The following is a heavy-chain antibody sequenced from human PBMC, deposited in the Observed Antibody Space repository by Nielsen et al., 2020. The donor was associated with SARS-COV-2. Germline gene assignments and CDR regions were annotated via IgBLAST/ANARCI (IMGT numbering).Heavy chain of an antibody. CDR3: ARGGLVVVDSFDY. V-gene: IGHV1-46*01. D-gene: IGHD2-15*01. CDR1: GYTFTSHY. Sequence: ASVQVSCMTSGYTFTSHYVHWVRQAPGQGLEWMGLINSSGGRTIYAQMFQGRVTVTRDTSTSTVYMELSSLRSEDTAVYYCARGGLVVVDSFDYWGQGTLVTVSS. CDR2: INSSGGRT. J-gene: IGHJ4*02.